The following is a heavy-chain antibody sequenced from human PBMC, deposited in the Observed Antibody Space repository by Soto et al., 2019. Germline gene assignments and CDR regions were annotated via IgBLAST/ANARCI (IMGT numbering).Heavy chain of an antibody. V-gene: IGHV3-23*03. CDR2: IFPGGST. CDR1: GFTFSTYT. Sequence: PGWSLRLSCAASGFTFSTYTMNWVRQAPGKGLEWVACIFPGGSTYYANSVKGRLTISRDHSQSSVFLQMSSRRDEDKAAYYCAKDDLFVVGISRGFDIWGQGTVGTVSS. CDR3: AKDDLFVVGISRGFDI. D-gene: IGHD2-15*01. J-gene: IGHJ3*02.